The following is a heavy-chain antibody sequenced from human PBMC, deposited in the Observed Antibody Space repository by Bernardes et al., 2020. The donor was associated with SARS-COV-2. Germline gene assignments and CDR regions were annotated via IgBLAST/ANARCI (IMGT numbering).Heavy chain of an antibody. V-gene: IGHV3-21*01. Sequence: GGSLRLSCAASGFTFSSYSMNWVRQAPGKGLEWVSSISSSSSYIYYADSVKGRFTISRDNAKNSLYLQMNSLRAEDTAVYYCARDSYYYDSSGYCEHWGQGTLVTVSS. D-gene: IGHD3-22*01. CDR3: ARDSYYYDSSGYCEH. CDR2: ISSSSSYI. CDR1: GFTFSSYS. J-gene: IGHJ4*02.